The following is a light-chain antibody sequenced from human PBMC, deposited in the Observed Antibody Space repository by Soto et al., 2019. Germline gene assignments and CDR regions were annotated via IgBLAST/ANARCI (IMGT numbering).Light chain of an antibody. J-gene: IGLJ2*01. CDR3: NSYTSSSTVV. V-gene: IGLV2-14*03. CDR1: SSDVGGYNY. CDR2: DVS. Sequence: QSALTQPASVSGSPGQSITISCTGTSSDVGGYNYVSWYQQHPGKAPKLMIYDVSARPSGVSNRFSGSKSGNTASLTNSGLQAEYEEDYYCNSYTSSSTVVFGGGTKLTVL.